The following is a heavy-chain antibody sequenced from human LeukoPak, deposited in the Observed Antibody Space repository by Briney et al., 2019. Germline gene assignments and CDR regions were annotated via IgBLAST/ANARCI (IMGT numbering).Heavy chain of an antibody. CDR3: ARGGSRQYEYYDFWSGYGPLDY. Sequence: SETLSLTCTVSGGSISTYYWSWIRQPPGKGLEWIGYIYYSGSTNYNPSLKSRVTISVDTSKNHFSLKLSSVTAADTAVYYCARGGSRQYEYYDFWSGYGPLDYWGQGTLVTVSS. D-gene: IGHD3-3*01. CDR2: IYYSGST. J-gene: IGHJ4*02. CDR1: GGSISTYY. V-gene: IGHV4-59*01.